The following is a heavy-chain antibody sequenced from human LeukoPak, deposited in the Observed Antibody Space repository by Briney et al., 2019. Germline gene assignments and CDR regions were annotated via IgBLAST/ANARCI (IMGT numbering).Heavy chain of an antibody. CDR1: GFTLSRYG. CDR3: AKHGPVPGVGYFAFDY. D-gene: IGHD1-26*01. Sequence: GGSLRLSCAASGFTLSRYGMHWGRQAPGKGLEWVADIWSDGNNKYYPDSVKGRFTISRDNSKNTLYLHMNSLRAEDTAVSYCAKHGPVPGVGYFAFDYWGQGTLVAVSS. CDR2: IWSDGNNK. J-gene: IGHJ4*02. V-gene: IGHV3-33*06.